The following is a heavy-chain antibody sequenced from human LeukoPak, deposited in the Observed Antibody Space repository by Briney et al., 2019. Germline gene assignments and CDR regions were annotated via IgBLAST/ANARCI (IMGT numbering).Heavy chain of an antibody. CDR2: FYVDGST. V-gene: IGHV3-53*01. J-gene: IGHJ4*02. CDR1: GFTLSSKY. CDR3: TKLGHPLDDY. Sequence: GGSLTLSCAPSGFTLSSKYMSWVRQAPRRGREWVSGFYVDGSTYYPDCVRGRFPISRETSKNTLFLQMNSLAADDTAVYYCTKLGHPLDDYWGQGTLVTVSS. D-gene: IGHD7-27*01.